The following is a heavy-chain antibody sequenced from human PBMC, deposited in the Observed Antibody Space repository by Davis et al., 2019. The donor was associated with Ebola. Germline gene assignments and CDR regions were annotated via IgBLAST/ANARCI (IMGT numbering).Heavy chain of an antibody. CDR3: AGYGDYFLG. D-gene: IGHD4-17*01. CDR2: INHSGST. J-gene: IGHJ4*02. V-gene: IGHV4-34*01. CDR1: GGSISSYY. Sequence: MPSETLSLTCTVSGGSISSYYWSWIRQPPGKGLEWIGEINHSGSTNYNPSLKSRVTISVDRSKNQFSLKLSSVTAADTAVYYCAGYGDYFLGWGQGTLVTVSS.